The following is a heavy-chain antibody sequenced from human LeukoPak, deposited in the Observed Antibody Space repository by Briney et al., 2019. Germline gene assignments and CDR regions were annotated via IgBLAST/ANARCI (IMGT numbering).Heavy chain of an antibody. CDR3: ARDHDSSGWSPFDY. V-gene: IGHV1-18*01. CDR2: ISAYNGNT. Sequence: ASVKVSCKASGYTFTSYGIIWVRQAPGQGLEWMGWISAYNGNTNYAQKLQGRVTMTTDTSTSTAYMELRSLRSDDTAVYYCARDHDSSGWSPFDYWGQGTLVTVSS. D-gene: IGHD6-19*01. CDR1: GYTFTSYG. J-gene: IGHJ4*02.